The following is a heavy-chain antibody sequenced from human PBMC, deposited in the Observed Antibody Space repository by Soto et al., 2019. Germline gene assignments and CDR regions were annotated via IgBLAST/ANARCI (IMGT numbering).Heavy chain of an antibody. V-gene: IGHV1-18*01. CDR1: GYTFTSYG. J-gene: IGHJ4*02. CDR3: ARDPPLSSKGIDY. Sequence: QVQLVQSGAAVQKPGASVKVYCKASGYTFTSYGISWVRQAPGHGLEWMGWLSAYNGNTNYAQKLQGRVTMTTDTTTSTAYRELRSLRSDDTAGYYCARDPPLSSKGIDYWGQGTLVTVSS. CDR2: LSAYNGNT.